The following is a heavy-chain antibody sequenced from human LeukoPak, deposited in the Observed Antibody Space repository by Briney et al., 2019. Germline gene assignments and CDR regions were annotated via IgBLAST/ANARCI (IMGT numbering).Heavy chain of an antibody. J-gene: IGHJ6*02. CDR2: ISSSGSYI. Sequence: GGSLRPSCAASGFTFSSYSMNWVRQAPGKGLEWVSSISSSGSYIYYADSVKGRFTISRDNAKNSLYLQMNSLRAEDTAVYYCARSGPFTCSGGSCYSRDYYGMDVWGQGTTVTVSS. CDR3: ARSGPFTCSGGSCYSRDYYGMDV. V-gene: IGHV3-21*01. CDR1: GFTFSSYS. D-gene: IGHD2-15*01.